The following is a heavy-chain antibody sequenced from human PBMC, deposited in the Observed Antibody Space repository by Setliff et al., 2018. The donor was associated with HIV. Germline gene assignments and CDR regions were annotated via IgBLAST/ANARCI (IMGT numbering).Heavy chain of an antibody. V-gene: IGHV4-59*08. Sequence: SETLSLTCTVSGGPISSYYWSWIRQPPGKGLEWIGYIYYSGRTNYNPSLKSRVTISVDTSRNQFSLKLSSVTAADTAVYYCAADTGFYFDSTGYSTAFDIWGPGTMVTVSS. CDR1: GGPISSYY. D-gene: IGHD3-22*01. CDR2: IYYSGRT. J-gene: IGHJ3*02. CDR3: AADTGFYFDSTGYSTAFDI.